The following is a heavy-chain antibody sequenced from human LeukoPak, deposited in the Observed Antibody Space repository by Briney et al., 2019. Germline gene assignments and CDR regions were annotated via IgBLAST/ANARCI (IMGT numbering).Heavy chain of an antibody. Sequence: SVKVSCKASGGTFSSYAISWVRQAPGQGLEWMARIIPILGIANYAQKFQGRVTITADKSTSTAYMELSSLISEDTAVCYCARDLKLITGTTGYFDYWGQGTLVTVSS. D-gene: IGHD1-20*01. CDR2: IIPILGIA. J-gene: IGHJ4*02. CDR3: ARDLKLITGTTGYFDY. CDR1: GGTFSSYA. V-gene: IGHV1-69*04.